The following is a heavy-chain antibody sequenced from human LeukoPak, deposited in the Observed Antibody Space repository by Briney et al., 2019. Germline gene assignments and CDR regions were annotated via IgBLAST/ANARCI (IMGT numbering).Heavy chain of an antibody. D-gene: IGHD3-9*01. V-gene: IGHV5-51*01. Sequence: GESLKISCKGSGYSFTTCWIGWVRQMPGKGLEWMGVIYPGDSDTRYSPSFQGQVTISADKSISTAYLQWSSLKASDTAMYYCARHYSLTGHFDYWGQGTLSPSPQ. CDR3: ARHYSLTGHFDY. CDR2: IYPGDSDT. J-gene: IGHJ4*02. CDR1: GYSFTTCW.